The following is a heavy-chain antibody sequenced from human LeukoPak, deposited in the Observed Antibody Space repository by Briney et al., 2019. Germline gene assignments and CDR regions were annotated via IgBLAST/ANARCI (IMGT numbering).Heavy chain of an antibody. J-gene: IGHJ4*02. CDR2: ISSSSSYI. V-gene: IGHV3-21*01. CDR3: ARDMYYYDSSGFDY. Sequence: PGGSLRLSCAASGFTFSSYSMNWVRQAPGKGLEWVSSISSSSSYIYYADSVKGRFTISRDNAKNSLYLQMSSLRAEDTAVYYCARDMYYYDSSGFDYWGQGTLVTVSS. D-gene: IGHD3-22*01. CDR1: GFTFSSYS.